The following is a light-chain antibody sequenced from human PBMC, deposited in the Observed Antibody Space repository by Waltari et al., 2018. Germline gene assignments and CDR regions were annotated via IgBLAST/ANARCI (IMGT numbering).Light chain of an antibody. CDR3: QQYNNWPPT. CDR2: GVS. V-gene: IGKV3-15*01. Sequence: ETVMTQFPATLSVSPGERATLSCRASQSVSSNLAWYQQKPGQAPRLLIYGVSTRATGIPARFSGSGSGTEFTLTISSLQSEDFAVYYCQQYNNWPPTFGQ. CDR1: QSVSSN. J-gene: IGKJ2*01.